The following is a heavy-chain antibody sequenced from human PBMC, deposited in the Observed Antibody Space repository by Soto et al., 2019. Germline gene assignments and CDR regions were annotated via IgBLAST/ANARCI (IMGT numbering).Heavy chain of an antibody. CDR3: ARDLGASSRTTVTMPLDY. CDR2: IWYDGSNK. CDR1: GFTFSSYG. Sequence: GGSLRLSCAASGFTFSSYGMHWVRQAPGKGLEWVAVIWYDGSNKYYADSVKGRFTISRDNSKNTLYLQMNSLRAEDTAVYYCARDLGASSRTTVTMPLDYWGQGTLVTVSS. D-gene: IGHD4-17*01. V-gene: IGHV3-33*01. J-gene: IGHJ4*02.